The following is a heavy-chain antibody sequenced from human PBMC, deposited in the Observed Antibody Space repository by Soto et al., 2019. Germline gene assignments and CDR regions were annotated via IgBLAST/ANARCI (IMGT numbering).Heavy chain of an antibody. V-gene: IGHV3-64D*06. J-gene: IGHJ6*02. CDR2: ISSNGGGT. D-gene: IGHD3-9*01. Sequence: GGSLLLSCSSSVFTFNQYSMQWVRQSPGKGLQFVSTISSNGGGTDYTDSVKGRFTISIDNSKKTLYLQMSRLRPGDTAVYYCVTDIFGMDVWGQGTTVTVSS. CDR1: VFTFNQYS. CDR3: VTDIFGMDV.